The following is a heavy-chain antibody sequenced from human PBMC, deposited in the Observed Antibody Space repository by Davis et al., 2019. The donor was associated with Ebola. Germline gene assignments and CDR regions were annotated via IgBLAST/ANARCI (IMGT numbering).Heavy chain of an antibody. Sequence: GESLKISCAASGFTFSSYWMSWVRQAPGKGLEWVANIKQDGSEKYYVDSVKGRFTISRDNAKNSPYLKMNSLRAEDTAVYYCARWTSSWGQGTLVTVSS. D-gene: IGHD3/OR15-3a*01. J-gene: IGHJ5*02. CDR3: ARWTSS. CDR1: GFTFSSYW. V-gene: IGHV3-7*01. CDR2: IKQDGSEK.